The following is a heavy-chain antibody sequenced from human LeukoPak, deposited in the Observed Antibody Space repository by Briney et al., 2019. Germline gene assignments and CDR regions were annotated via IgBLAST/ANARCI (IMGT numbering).Heavy chain of an antibody. Sequence: SETLSLTCTVSGGSISSYYWSWIRRPPGKGLEWVGYIYYSGSTNYNPSLKSRVTISVDTPKNQFSLKLSSVTAADTAVYYCARRRDGFQGVYYYYMDVWGKGTTVTVSS. J-gene: IGHJ6*03. V-gene: IGHV4-59*08. D-gene: IGHD3-10*01. CDR1: GGSISSYY. CDR3: ARRRDGFQGVYYYYMDV. CDR2: IYYSGST.